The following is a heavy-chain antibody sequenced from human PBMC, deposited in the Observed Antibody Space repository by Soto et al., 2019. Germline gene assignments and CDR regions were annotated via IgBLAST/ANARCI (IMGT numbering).Heavy chain of an antibody. CDR3: AKRTNSYGGRWFDP. Sequence: VQLLESGGGLVQPAGSLRLSCAASGFTFSSYAMSWVRQAPGKGLEWVSAISGSGGSTYYADSVKGRFTISRDNSKNPLDLQMNSLRAEDTVVYYCAKRTNSYGGRWFDPWGQGTLVTVSS. CDR1: GFTFSSYA. CDR2: ISGSGGST. D-gene: IGHD5-18*01. V-gene: IGHV3-23*01. J-gene: IGHJ5*02.